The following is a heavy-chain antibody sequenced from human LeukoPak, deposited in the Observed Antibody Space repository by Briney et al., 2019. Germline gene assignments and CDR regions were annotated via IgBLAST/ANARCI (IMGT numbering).Heavy chain of an antibody. V-gene: IGHV3-21*01. D-gene: IGHD3-10*01. J-gene: IGHJ4*02. CDR1: GFTFSSYS. CDR2: ISSSSSYI. CDR3: ARDGSGSYSFDY. Sequence: PGGSLRLSCAASGFTFSSYSMNWVRQAPGKGLEWVSSISSSSSYIYYADSVKGRFTISRDNAKNSLYLQMNSLRAEDTAVYYCARDGSGSYSFDYWSQGTLVTVSS.